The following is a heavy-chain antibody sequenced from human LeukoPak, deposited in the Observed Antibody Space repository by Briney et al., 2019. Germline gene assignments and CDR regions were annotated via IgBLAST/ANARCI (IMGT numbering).Heavy chain of an antibody. D-gene: IGHD6-13*01. CDR1: GFTFSSHS. V-gene: IGHV3-23*01. J-gene: IGHJ5*02. CDR2: ISGSGGST. Sequence: GGSLRLSCAASGFTFSSHSMNWVRQAPGKGLEWVSAISGSGGSTYYADSVKGRFTISRDNSKNTLYLQMNSLRAEDTAVYYCAKDLFGIAAAGWFDPWGQGTLVTVSS. CDR3: AKDLFGIAAAGWFDP.